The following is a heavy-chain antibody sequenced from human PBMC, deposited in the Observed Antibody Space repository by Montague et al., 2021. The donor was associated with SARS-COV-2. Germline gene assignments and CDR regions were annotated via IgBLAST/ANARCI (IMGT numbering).Heavy chain of an antibody. CDR1: AGSMSSSDFY. J-gene: IGHJ4*02. CDR3: ARVSDGPEGNFDN. D-gene: IGHD5-18*01. Sequence: TLSLTCTVSAGSMSSSDFYWSWVRQPAGKGLEWIGRIYNSGRTNYNPSLQSRVTMSLDTSKNEFYLRLSSMSAADTAVYYCARVSDGPEGNFDNWGQGTLVTVSS. V-gene: IGHV4-61*02. CDR2: IYNSGRT.